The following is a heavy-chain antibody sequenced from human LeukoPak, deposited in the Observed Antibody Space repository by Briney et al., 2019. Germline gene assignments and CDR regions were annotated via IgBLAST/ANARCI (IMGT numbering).Heavy chain of an antibody. CDR3: ARDLHPPAYGYDSY. Sequence: ASVKVSCKASGYTFTSYDINWVRQATGQGLEWMGWINPNSGGTNYAQKFQGRVTMTRDTSISTAYMELSRLRSDDTAVYYCARDLHPPAYGYDSYWGQGTLVTVSS. CDR2: INPNSGGT. CDR1: GYTFTSYD. V-gene: IGHV1-2*02. D-gene: IGHD5-18*01. J-gene: IGHJ4*02.